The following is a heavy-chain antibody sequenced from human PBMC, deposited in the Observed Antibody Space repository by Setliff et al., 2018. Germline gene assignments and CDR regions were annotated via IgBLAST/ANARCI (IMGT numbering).Heavy chain of an antibody. J-gene: IGHJ6*03. CDR3: ARDGDILTAYYIYYYYMDV. Sequence: GASVKVSCKASGYTFTGYYIHWVRQAPGQGLEWMGWINPNSGGTHCAQKFQGRVTMTRDTSISTVYMELSRLRSDDTAVYFCARDGDILTAYYIYYYYMDVWGKGTTVTVSS. V-gene: IGHV1-2*02. CDR2: INPNSGGT. CDR1: GYTFTGYY. D-gene: IGHD3-9*01.